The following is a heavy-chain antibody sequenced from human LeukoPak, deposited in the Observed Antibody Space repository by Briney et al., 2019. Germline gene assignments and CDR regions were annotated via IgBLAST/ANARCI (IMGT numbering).Heavy chain of an antibody. CDR1: GYTFTGYY. CDR2: INPNSGGT. J-gene: IGHJ5*02. D-gene: IGHD6-13*01. Sequence: ASVKVSCKASGYTFTGYYMHWVRQAPGQGLEWMGWINPNSGGTNYAQKFQGRVTVTRDTSISTAYMELSRLRSDDTAVYYCARESYSSSWYNWFDPWGQGTLVTVSS. CDR3: ARESYSSSWYNWFDP. V-gene: IGHV1-2*02.